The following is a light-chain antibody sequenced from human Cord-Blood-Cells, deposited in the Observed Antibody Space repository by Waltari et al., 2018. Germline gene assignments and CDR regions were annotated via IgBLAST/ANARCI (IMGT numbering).Light chain of an antibody. CDR1: KSINSY. V-gene: IGKV1-39*01. Sequence: DIQMTQSPSSLSASVGDRVAITCRASKSINSYLNWYQLTPGKAPKLLIYAEYSLQSGVPSRLSGSGSGTDLTLTISSLQPEDFAPYYCQQSHSTPLTFGGRTKVEIK. CDR2: AEY. CDR3: QQSHSTPLT. J-gene: IGKJ4*01.